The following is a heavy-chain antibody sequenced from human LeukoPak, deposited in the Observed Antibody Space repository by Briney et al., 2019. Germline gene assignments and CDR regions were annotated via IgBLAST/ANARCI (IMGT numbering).Heavy chain of an antibody. CDR2: ISSSGSTI. V-gene: IGHV3-48*03. D-gene: IGHD5-24*01. J-gene: IGHJ6*02. Sequence: GGSLRLSCAASGFTFSSYEMNWVRQAPGKGLEWVSYISSSGSTIYYADSAKGRFTVSRDNARNSLYLQMNSLRAEDTAIYYCARDGSRDSYYYYGMDVWGQGTTVTVSS. CDR1: GFTFSSYE. CDR3: ARDGSRDSYYYYGMDV.